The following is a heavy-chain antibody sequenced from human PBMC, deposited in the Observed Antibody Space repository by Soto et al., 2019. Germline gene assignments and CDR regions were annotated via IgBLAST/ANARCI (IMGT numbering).Heavy chain of an antibody. CDR3: AKXLFTSGYGRRIFDY. V-gene: IGHV3-23*01. CDR1: GFTFSSYA. D-gene: IGHD5-18*01. CDR2: ISGSGGST. J-gene: IGHJ4*02. Sequence: GGSLRLSCAASGFTFSSYAMSWVRQAPGKGLKWVSAISGSGGSTYYADSVKGRFTISRDNSKNTLYLQMNSLRAEDTAVYYCAKXLFTSGYGRRIFDYWGQGTLVTGSS.